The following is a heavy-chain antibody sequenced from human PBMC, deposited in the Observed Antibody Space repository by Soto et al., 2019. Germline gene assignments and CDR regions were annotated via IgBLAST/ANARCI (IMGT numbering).Heavy chain of an antibody. V-gene: IGHV3-23*01. CDR2: ISGSGGST. CDR3: SKGGGTIPYYGAWFDP. Sequence: GGSLRLSCAASGFTFSSYAMSWVRQAPGKGLEWVSAISGSGGSTYYADSVKGRFTISRDNSKNTLYLQMNNLRADDTAVYYRSKGGGTIPYYGAWFDPWGQRALVTVSS. J-gene: IGHJ5*02. CDR1: GFTFSSYA. D-gene: IGHD3-3*01.